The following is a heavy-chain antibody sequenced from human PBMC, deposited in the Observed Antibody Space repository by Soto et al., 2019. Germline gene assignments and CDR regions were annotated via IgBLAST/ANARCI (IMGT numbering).Heavy chain of an antibody. CDR1: GGSVASPSDY. V-gene: IGHV4-61*03. J-gene: IGHJ4*02. Sequence: SETLSLTCTVSGGSVASPSDYWNWIRQPPAERLEGIAYVRSNGATEYNPPLTDRVTILLDKSKNHVSLNLNSVTTADTAVYFCVRGRDSTKNGYWGQGTLVTVSS. CDR3: VRGRDSTKNGY. D-gene: IGHD4-4*01. CDR2: VRSNGAT.